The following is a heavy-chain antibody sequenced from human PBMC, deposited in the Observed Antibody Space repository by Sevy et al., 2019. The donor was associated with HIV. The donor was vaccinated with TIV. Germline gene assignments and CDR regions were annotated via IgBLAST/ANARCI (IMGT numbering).Heavy chain of an antibody. CDR3: ARLRWDVVDAPGATPGCYFDS. Sequence: SETLSLTCSVSGDSINNYYWSWIRQPPGKGLEWIGYSSYSGTTSYSPSLKSRVDISVDTSMHQFSLKINSVTAADTAVYFWARLRWDVVDAPGATPGCYFDSWGQGILVTVSS. V-gene: IGHV4-59*12. J-gene: IGHJ4*01. CDR2: SSYSGTT. D-gene: IGHD2-2*02. CDR1: GDSINNYY.